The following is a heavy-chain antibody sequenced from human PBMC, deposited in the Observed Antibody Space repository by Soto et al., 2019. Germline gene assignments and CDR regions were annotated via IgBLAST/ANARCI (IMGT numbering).Heavy chain of an antibody. J-gene: IGHJ6*03. CDR1: GGSFSGYY. CDR2: INHSGST. V-gene: IGHV4-34*01. Sequence: PSETLSLTCAVYGGSFSGYYWSWIRQPPGKGLEWIGEINHSGSTNYNPSLKSRVTISVDTSKNQFSLKLSSVTAADTAVYYCAREPTYYNYNRAVGGKGP. CDR3: AREPTYYNYNRAV.